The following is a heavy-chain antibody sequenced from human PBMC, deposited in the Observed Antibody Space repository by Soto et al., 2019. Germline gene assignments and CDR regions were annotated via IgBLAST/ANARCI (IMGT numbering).Heavy chain of an antibody. CDR1: GGSISTYY. CDR2: IYYSGST. J-gene: IGHJ5*02. CDR3: ARVSGSWYLSENWFDP. V-gene: IGHV4-59*01. D-gene: IGHD6-13*01. Sequence: SETLSLTCTVSGGSISTYYWSWIRQPPGKGLEWIGYIYYSGSTNYNPSLKSRVTISVDTSKNQFSLKLSSVTAADTAVYYCARVSGSWYLSENWFDPWGQGTLVTVSS.